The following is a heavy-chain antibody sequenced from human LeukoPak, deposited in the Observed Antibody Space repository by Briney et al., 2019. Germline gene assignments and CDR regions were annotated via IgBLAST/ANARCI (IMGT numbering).Heavy chain of an antibody. CDR3: ARPVEYSSSSQAFDY. D-gene: IGHD6-6*01. V-gene: IGHV4-59*08. CDR2: IYYSGST. J-gene: IGHJ4*02. CDR1: GGSISSYY. Sequence: SETLSLTCTVSGGSISSYYWSWIRQPPGEGLEWIGYIYYSGSTNYNPSLKSRVTISVDTSKNQFSLNLSSVTAADTAVYYCARPVEYSSSSQAFDYWGQGTLVTVSS.